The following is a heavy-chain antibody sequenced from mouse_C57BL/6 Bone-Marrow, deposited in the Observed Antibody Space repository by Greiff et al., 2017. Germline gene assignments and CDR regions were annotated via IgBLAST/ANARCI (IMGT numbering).Heavy chain of an antibody. CDR3: ASDYYGSAWFAY. CDR2: IYPGDGDT. V-gene: IGHV1-82*01. D-gene: IGHD1-1*01. Sequence: QVTLKVSGPELVKPGASVKISCKASGYAFSSSWMNWVKQRPGKGLEWIGRIYPGDGDTNYNGKFKGKATLTADKSSSTAYMQLSSLTSEDSAVYFCASDYYGSAWFAYWGQGTLVTVSA. CDR1: GYAFSSSW. J-gene: IGHJ3*01.